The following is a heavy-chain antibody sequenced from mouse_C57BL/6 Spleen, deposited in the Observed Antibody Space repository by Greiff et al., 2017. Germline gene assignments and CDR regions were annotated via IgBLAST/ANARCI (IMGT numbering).Heavy chain of an antibody. J-gene: IGHJ1*03. CDR1: GYTFTDYY. CDR3: ARRGYYYGSSGWYFDV. CDR2: IGPGSGST. D-gene: IGHD1-1*01. Sequence: QVQLQQSGAELVKPGASVKISCKASGYTFTDYYINWVKQRPGQGLEWIGKIGPGSGSTYYHEKFKGKATLTADKSSSTAYMQLSSLTSEDSAVYFCARRGYYYGSSGWYFDVWGTGTTVTVSS. V-gene: IGHV1-77*01.